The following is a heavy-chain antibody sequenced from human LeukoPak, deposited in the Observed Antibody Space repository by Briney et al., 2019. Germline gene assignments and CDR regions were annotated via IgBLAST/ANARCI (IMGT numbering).Heavy chain of an antibody. CDR1: GYTFTTYG. J-gene: IGHJ5*02. V-gene: IGHV1-18*04. CDR2: ISAYNGNT. D-gene: IGHD3-22*01. Sequence: GASVKVSCKASGYTFTTYGISWVRQVPGQGLEWMGWISAYNGNTNYAQKLQGRVTMTTDTSTSTAYMELRSLRSDDTAVYYCARVVIDSSGYSPRLTSFDPWGQGTLVTVSS. CDR3: ARVVIDSSGYSPRLTSFDP.